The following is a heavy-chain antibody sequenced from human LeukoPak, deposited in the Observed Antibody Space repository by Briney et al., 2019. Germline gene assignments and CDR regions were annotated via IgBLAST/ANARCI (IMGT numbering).Heavy chain of an antibody. CDR3: AREKGLRPNGAFDI. Sequence: SQTLSHTCVFTVDSHPKNIPASHWIPNSPSRALVGLGCKYYRSKWYKDNAVSVKSRITINPDTSKNQFSLQLNSVTPEDTAVYYCAREKGLRPNGAFDIWGQGTMVTVSS. CDR2: KYYRSKWYK. D-gene: IGHD5-12*01. J-gene: IGHJ3*02. V-gene: IGHV6-1*01. CDR1: VDSHPKNIPA.